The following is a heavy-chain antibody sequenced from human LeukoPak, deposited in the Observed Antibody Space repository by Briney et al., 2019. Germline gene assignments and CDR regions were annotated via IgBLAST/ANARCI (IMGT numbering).Heavy chain of an antibody. CDR1: GFTFSSHW. V-gene: IGHV3-74*01. J-gene: IGHJ6*02. CDR3: ARGRLGGMDV. D-gene: IGHD3-16*01. CDR2: INSDGSIT. Sequence: GGSLRLSCAASGFTFSSHWMQWVRQAPGKGRVWVSRINSDGSITNYADSVKGRFTISRDNAKNTLYLQMNSLRGEDTAVYYCARGRLGGMDVWGQGTTVTVSS.